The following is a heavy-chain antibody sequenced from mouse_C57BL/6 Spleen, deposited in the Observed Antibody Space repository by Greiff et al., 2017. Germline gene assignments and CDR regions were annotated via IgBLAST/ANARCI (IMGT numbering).Heavy chain of an antibody. J-gene: IGHJ4*01. Sequence: QVQLQQSGAELMKPGASVKLSCKATGYTFTGYWIEWVKQRPGHGLEWIGEILPGSGSTNYTEKFKGKATFTADTSSNTAYMQLSSLTTEDSAIYYCARGYYGSSPEGYAMDYWGQGTSVTVSS. D-gene: IGHD1-1*01. CDR2: ILPGSGST. V-gene: IGHV1-9*01. CDR3: ARGYYGSSPEGYAMDY. CDR1: GYTFTGYW.